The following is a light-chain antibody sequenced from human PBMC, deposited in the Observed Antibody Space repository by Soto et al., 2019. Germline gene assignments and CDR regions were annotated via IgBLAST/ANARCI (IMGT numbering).Light chain of an antibody. CDR2: GAS. V-gene: IGKV4-1*01. CDR1: QTVLFRSNNQNY. J-gene: IGKJ1*01. Sequence: DIVMTQSPDSLAVSLGERATINCKSSQTVLFRSNNQNYLTWYQQKPGQPPKLLVYGASTRQSGVPDRFSGSGSGTHFTLTIRSLQAEDVAVYYCQQYYSTPWTFGQGTKVDIK. CDR3: QQYYSTPWT.